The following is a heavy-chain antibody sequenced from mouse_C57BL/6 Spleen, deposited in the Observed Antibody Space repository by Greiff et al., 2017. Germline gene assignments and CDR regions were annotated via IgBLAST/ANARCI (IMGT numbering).Heavy chain of an antibody. J-gene: IGHJ2*01. V-gene: IGHV1-82*01. CDR3: ARTSSGHHYFDY. CDR1: GYAFSSSW. Sequence: VQLQQSGPELVKPGASVKISCKASGYAFSSSWMNWVKQRPGKGLEWIGRIYPGDGDTNYNGKFKGKATLTAAKSSSSAYMQLSSLTSEDSAVYFCARTSSGHHYFDYWGQGTTLTVSS. D-gene: IGHD3-2*02. CDR2: IYPGDGDT.